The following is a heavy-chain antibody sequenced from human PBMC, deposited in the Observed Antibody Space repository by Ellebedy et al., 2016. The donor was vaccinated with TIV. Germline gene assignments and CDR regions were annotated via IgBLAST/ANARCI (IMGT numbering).Heavy chain of an antibody. V-gene: IGHV1-3*01. Sequence: ASVKVSCXASGYTFTSNDMHWVRQAPGQRLEWMGWINAGNGNTKYSQKFQGRVTITSDTSASIAYMELNSLRFEDTAVYYCTLYNYWGQGTLVTVSS. D-gene: IGHD2-2*02. CDR1: GYTFTSND. J-gene: IGHJ4*01. CDR3: TLYNY. CDR2: INAGNGNT.